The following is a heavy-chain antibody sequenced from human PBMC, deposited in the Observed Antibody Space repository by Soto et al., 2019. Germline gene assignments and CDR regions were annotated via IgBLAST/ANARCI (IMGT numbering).Heavy chain of an antibody. Sequence: PGGSLRLSCAASGFTFSSYAITWVRQAPGKGLEWVSGISGSGSNTYYADSVKGRFTISRDNSKNTLYLQMNSLRAEDTAVYYCAKAGPGRGYSYGRIYYYYYMDVWGKGTTVTVSS. V-gene: IGHV3-23*01. CDR2: ISGSGSNT. D-gene: IGHD5-18*01. CDR1: GFTFSSYA. J-gene: IGHJ6*03. CDR3: AKAGPGRGYSYGRIYYYYYMDV.